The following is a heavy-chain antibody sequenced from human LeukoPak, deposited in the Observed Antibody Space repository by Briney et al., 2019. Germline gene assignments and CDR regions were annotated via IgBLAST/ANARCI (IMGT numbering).Heavy chain of an antibody. CDR2: IYTSGST. D-gene: IGHD2-15*01. V-gene: IGHV4-61*02. Sequence: SETLSLTCTVSGGSISSGSYYWSWIRQPAGKGLEWIGRIYTSGSTNYNPSLKSLVTISVDTSKNQFSLKLSSLTAAATAVYFCARTAGRNSDFHYWGQENLVNVPS. CDR3: ARTAGRNSDFHY. CDR1: GGSISSGSYY. J-gene: IGHJ4*02.